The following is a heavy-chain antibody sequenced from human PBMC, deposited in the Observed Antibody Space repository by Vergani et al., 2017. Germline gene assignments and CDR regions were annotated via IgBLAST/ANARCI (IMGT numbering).Heavy chain of an antibody. Sequence: QVQLVQSGAEVKKPGASVKVSCKASNYTFTSYGISWVRQAPGQGLEWMGWISAYNGNTNYAQKLQGRVTMTTDTSTRTAYMELSSLRSEDTAVYYCATIFVAAALDIWGQGTMVTVSS. D-gene: IGHD6-13*01. V-gene: IGHV1-18*04. J-gene: IGHJ3*02. CDR3: ATIFVAAALDI. CDR1: NYTFTSYG. CDR2: ISAYNGNT.